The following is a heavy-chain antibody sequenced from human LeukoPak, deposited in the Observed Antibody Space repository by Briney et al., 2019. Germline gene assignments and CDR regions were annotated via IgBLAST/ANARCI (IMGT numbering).Heavy chain of an antibody. CDR2: INPSGGST. Sequence: ASVKVSCKASGYTFTSYYMHWVRQAPGQGLEWMGIINPSGGSTSYAQKFQGSVTMTRDMSTSTVYMELSSLRSEDTAVYYCARAIGDDNWFDPWGQGTLVTVSS. J-gene: IGHJ5*02. V-gene: IGHV1-46*01. CDR3: ARAIGDDNWFDP. CDR1: GYTFTSYY. D-gene: IGHD3-3*01.